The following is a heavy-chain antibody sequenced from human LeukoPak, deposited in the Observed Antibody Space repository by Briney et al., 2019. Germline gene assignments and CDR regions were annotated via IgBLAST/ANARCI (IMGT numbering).Heavy chain of an antibody. V-gene: IGHV3-30*04. Sequence: GRSLRLSCAASGFTFSSYAMHWVRQAPGKGLEWVAVISYDGSNKYYADSVKGRFTISRDNSKNTLYLRMNSLRAEDTAVYYCATACGGDCYSDYWGQGTLVTVSS. CDR2: ISYDGSNK. J-gene: IGHJ4*02. D-gene: IGHD2-21*02. CDR1: GFTFSSYA. CDR3: ATACGGDCYSDY.